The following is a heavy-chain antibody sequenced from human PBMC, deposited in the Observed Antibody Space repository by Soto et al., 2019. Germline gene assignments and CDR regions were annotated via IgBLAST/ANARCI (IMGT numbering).Heavy chain of an antibody. CDR1: SGSISSDY. J-gene: IGHJ4*02. CDR3: ARGTSWQLPFDY. D-gene: IGHD6-13*01. V-gene: IGHV4-59*01. CDR2: ISYSGST. Sequence: PSETLSLTCTAASGSISSDYWSWIRQPPGKRLEWIGYISYSGSTDYNPSLKSRVTISGDTSKNQFSLKVSSVTAADTAVYYCARGTSWQLPFDYWGQGTLVTVS.